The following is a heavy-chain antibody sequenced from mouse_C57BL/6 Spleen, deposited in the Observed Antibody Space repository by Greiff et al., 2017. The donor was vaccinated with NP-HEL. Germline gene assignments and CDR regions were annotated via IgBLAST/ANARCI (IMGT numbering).Heavy chain of an antibody. CDR2: INPSNGGT. Sequence: QVQLQQPGTELVKPGASVKLSCKASGYTFTSYWMHWVKQRPGQGLEWIGNINPSNGGTNYNEKFKSKATLTVDKSTSTAYMQLSTLTSEDSAVYYCASASSGYPYYFDYWGKGTTLTVSS. D-gene: IGHD3-2*02. CDR3: ASASSGYPYYFDY. J-gene: IGHJ2*01. CDR1: GYTFTSYW. V-gene: IGHV1-53*01.